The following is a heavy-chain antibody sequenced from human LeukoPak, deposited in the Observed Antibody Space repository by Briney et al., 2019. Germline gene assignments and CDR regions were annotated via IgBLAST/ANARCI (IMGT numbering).Heavy chain of an antibody. CDR2: ISGSGGST. V-gene: IGHV3-23*01. Sequence: GGSLRLSCAASGFTFSSYAMSWVRQAPGKGLERVSAISGSGGSTYYADSVKGRFTISRDNSKNTLYLQMNSLRAEDTAVYYCARARGSWYRPDEYYFDYWGQGTLVTVSS. D-gene: IGHD6-13*01. CDR1: GFTFSSYA. CDR3: ARARGSWYRPDEYYFDY. J-gene: IGHJ4*02.